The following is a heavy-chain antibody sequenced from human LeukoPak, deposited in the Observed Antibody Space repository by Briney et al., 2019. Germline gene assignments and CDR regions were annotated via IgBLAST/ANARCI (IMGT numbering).Heavy chain of an antibody. D-gene: IGHD6-25*01. Sequence: GGSLRLSCAASGFTFSSYGMHWVRQAPGKGLEWVAVISYDGSNKYYADSVKGRFTISRDNSKNTLYLQMNSLRAEDTAIYYCAKRFKQRPYYFDYWGQGTLVTVSS. CDR3: AKRFKQRPYYFDY. V-gene: IGHV3-30*18. CDR2: ISYDGSNK. CDR1: GFTFSSYG. J-gene: IGHJ4*02.